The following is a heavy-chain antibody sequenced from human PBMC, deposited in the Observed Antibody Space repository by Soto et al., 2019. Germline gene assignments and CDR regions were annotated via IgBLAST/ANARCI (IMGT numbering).Heavy chain of an antibody. CDR1: GYIFTDYY. CDR3: ARDSPIGSVFSGYDLIDI. V-gene: IGHV1-2*02. CDR2: INPNSDST. J-gene: IGHJ4*02. Sequence: ASVKVSCKASGYIFTDYYMHWVRQAPGQELGWMGRINPNSDSTDYAQKFQGNVTITTDTSISTVFMELSSLRSEDTGMYYCARDSPIGSVFSGYDLIDIWGQGTLVTVSS. D-gene: IGHD5-12*01.